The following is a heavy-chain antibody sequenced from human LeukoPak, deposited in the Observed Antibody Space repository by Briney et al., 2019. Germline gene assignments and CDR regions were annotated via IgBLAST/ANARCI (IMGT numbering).Heavy chain of an antibody. J-gene: IGHJ6*02. D-gene: IGHD4-17*01. Sequence: PGGSLRLSCAASGFTFSSYAMSWVRQAPGKGLEWVSAISGSGGSTYYADSVKGRFTISRDNAKNSLYLQMNSLRAEDTAVYYCARDLLIYGDYDFNYYYGMDVWGQGTTVTVSS. V-gene: IGHV3-23*01. CDR3: ARDLLIYGDYDFNYYYGMDV. CDR1: GFTFSSYA. CDR2: ISGSGGST.